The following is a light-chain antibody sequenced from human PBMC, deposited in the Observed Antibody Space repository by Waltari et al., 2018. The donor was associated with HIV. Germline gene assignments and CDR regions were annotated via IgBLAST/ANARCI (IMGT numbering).Light chain of an antibody. CDR1: QSVRDY. V-gene: IGKV3-11*01. Sequence: EIVLTQSPATLSLSPGDRATLPCRATQSVRDYLVWYQQRPGQAPRLLLYDPSHRAAGVPPRFSGSGSETEFTLTISRLEPEDFAVYYCQQRSTWPLVTFGPGTILDVK. CDR3: QQRSTWPLVT. CDR2: DPS. J-gene: IGKJ3*01.